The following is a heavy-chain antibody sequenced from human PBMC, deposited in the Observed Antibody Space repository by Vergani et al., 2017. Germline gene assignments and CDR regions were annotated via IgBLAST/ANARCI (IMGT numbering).Heavy chain of an antibody. CDR1: GDSVISTDYH. V-gene: IGHV4-39*01. D-gene: IGHD2-15*01. Sequence: QVQLKESGPGLVKPSETLSLTCTVSGDSVISTDYHWGWIRQPPGKGLEWIGSMDYSGSTSYNPSLESRISISFETPKNQFSLRLTSVTAADTALYYCASKRGACRAAYCHSYDFWGPGTLVGVSS. CDR3: ASKRGACRAAYCHSYDF. J-gene: IGHJ4*02. CDR2: MDYSGST.